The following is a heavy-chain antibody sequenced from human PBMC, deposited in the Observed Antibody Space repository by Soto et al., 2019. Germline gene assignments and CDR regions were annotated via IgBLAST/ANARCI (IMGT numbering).Heavy chain of an antibody. CDR2: IYRNDDK. CDR3: AHSDPKNSRDGYNWTLDY. D-gene: IGHD5-12*01. J-gene: IGHJ4*02. CDR1: GFSLSTSGVG. Sequence: GSGPTLVNPTQTLTLTCTFSGFSLSTSGVGVGWIRQPPGKALEWLALIYRNDDKRYSPSLKSRLTITKDTSKNQVVLTMTNMDPVDTATYYCAHSDPKNSRDGYNWTLDYWGQGTLVTVSS. V-gene: IGHV2-5*01.